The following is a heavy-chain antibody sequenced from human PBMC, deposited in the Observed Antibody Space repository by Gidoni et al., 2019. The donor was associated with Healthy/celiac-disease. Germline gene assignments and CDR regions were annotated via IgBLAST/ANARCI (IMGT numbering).Heavy chain of an antibody. D-gene: IGHD3-22*01. Sequence: QVQPVEPGGGVVHPGRSLRLSCASSGFAFSSYAMHWVRQAPGKGLEWVAVISYDGSNKYYADSVKGQFTISRDNSKNTLYLQMNSLRAEDTAVYYCARGEYYDSTGFDYWGQGTLVTVSS. CDR1: GFAFSSYA. CDR3: ARGEYYDSTGFDY. V-gene: IGHV3-30*01. J-gene: IGHJ4*02. CDR2: ISYDGSNK.